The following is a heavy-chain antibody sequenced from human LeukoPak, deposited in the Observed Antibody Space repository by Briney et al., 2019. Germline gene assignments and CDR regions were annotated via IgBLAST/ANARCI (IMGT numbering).Heavy chain of an antibody. CDR3: ARVRSVGGNPHAFNI. D-gene: IGHD4-23*01. V-gene: IGHV3-66*01. CDR2: IYSGGST. J-gene: IGHJ3*02. CDR1: GFTVSSNY. Sequence: PGGSLRLSCAASGFTVSSNYMNWVRQAPGKGLEWVSVIYSGGSTYYADSVKGRFTISRDNSKNTLYLQMNSLRVEDTALYYCARVRSVGGNPHAFNIWGQGTMVTVSS.